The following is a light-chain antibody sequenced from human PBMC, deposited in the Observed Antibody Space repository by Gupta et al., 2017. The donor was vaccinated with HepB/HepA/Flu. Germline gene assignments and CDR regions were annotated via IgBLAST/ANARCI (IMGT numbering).Light chain of an antibody. Sequence: SPELTQPPSVSVSPGQTARITCSGDVLPNQYAYWYQQKPGQAPVLIVYKDTERPPGTPERFSGSSSGATVTLTICGVQAEDEADYYCQSADSSGTFYVFGTGTKVSIL. CDR2: KDT. V-gene: IGLV3-25*03. J-gene: IGLJ1*01. CDR1: VLPNQY. CDR3: QSADSSGTFYV.